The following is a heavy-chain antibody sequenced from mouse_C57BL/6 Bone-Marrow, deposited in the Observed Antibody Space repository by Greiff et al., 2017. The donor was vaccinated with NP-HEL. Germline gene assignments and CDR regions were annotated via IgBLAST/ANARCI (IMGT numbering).Heavy chain of an antibody. D-gene: IGHD1-1*01. CDR3: AVLRYHWYFDV. CDR1: GYAFTNYL. CDR2: INPGSGGT. J-gene: IGHJ1*03. V-gene: IGHV1-54*01. Sequence: QVQLQQSGAELVRPGTSVKVSCKASGYAFTNYLIEWVKQRPGQGLEWIGVINPGSGGTNYNEKFKGKATLTADKSSSTAYMQLSSLTSEDSAVYFCAVLRYHWYFDVWGTGTTVTVSS.